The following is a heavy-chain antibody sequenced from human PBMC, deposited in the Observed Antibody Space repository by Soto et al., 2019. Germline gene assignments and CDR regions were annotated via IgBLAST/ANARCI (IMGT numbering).Heavy chain of an antibody. D-gene: IGHD2-15*01. CDR1: GFTFSSYA. Sequence: GGSLRLSCAASGFTFSSYAMSWVRQAPGKGLEWVSAISGSGGSTYYADSVKGRFTISRDNSKNTLYLQMNSLRAEDTAVYYCAKDARDIVVVVADNGSWGQGTRVTVSS. CDR2: ISGSGGST. CDR3: AKDARDIVVVVADNGS. V-gene: IGHV3-23*01. J-gene: IGHJ4*02.